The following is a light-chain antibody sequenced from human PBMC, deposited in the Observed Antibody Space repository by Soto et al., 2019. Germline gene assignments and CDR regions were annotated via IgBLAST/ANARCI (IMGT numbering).Light chain of an antibody. CDR3: QQSYITPPIT. CDR2: AAS. CDR1: QSVSRY. V-gene: IGKV1-39*01. J-gene: IGKJ5*01. Sequence: DVQMTQSPSSLSALVGDRVTITCRASQSVSRYLNWYQHKPGKAPKLLINAASNLRSGVPSRFSGSGSGTDFTLTIDGLQPEDFAVYYCQQSYITPPITFGQGTRLALK.